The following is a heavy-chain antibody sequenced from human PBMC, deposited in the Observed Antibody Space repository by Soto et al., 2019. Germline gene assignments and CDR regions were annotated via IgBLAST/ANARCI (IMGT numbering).Heavy chain of an antibody. V-gene: IGHV1-69*12. Sequence: QVQLVQSGAEVKKPGSSVTVSCKASGGTFSSYTISWVRQAPGQGLEWMGGIIPIFGTANYAQKFQGRVTSTADESXXTADMEVSRLRSEDTAVYYCARGNHRWLQLWYFDLWGRGTLVTVSS. CDR3: ARGNHRWLQLWYFDL. J-gene: IGHJ2*01. D-gene: IGHD5-12*01. CDR2: IIPIFGTA. CDR1: GGTFSSYT.